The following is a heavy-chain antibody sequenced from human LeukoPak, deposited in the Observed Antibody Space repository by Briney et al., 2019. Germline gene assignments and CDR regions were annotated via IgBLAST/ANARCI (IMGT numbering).Heavy chain of an antibody. J-gene: IGHJ4*02. CDR1: GFTFSRCG. CDR2: ISGSGDST. Sequence: PGGSLRLSCAASGFTFSRCGMSWVRQAPGKGLEWVSAISGSGDSTYYADSVKGRFTISRDNSKNTLSLQMNSLRVEDTAVYYCAKYYYDSIGYLYYFDYWGQGTLVTVSS. D-gene: IGHD3-22*01. CDR3: AKYYYDSIGYLYYFDY. V-gene: IGHV3-23*01.